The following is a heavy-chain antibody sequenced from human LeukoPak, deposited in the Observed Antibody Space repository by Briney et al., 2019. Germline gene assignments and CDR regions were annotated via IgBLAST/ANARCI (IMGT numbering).Heavy chain of an antibody. CDR2: IYYSGST. CDR3: AGSKRRDGYTDF. Sequence: SETLSLTCTVSGGSISSYYWSWIRQPPGKGLEWIGYIYYSGSTNYNPSLKSRVTISVDTSKNQFSLKLSSVTAADTAVYYCAGSKRRDGYTDFWRQGTLVSVPS. J-gene: IGHJ4*02. D-gene: IGHD5-24*01. CDR1: GGSISSYY. V-gene: IGHV4-59*01.